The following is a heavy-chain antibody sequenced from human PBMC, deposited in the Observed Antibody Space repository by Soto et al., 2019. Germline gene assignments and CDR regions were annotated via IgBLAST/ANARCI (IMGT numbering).Heavy chain of an antibody. CDR2: INSDGSST. V-gene: IGHV3-74*01. CDR1: GFTFSSYW. D-gene: IGHD1-7*01. CDR3: AREGVNYRAAFDI. J-gene: IGHJ3*02. Sequence: EVQLVESGGGLVQPGGSLRLSCAASGFTFSSYWMHWVRQAPGKGLVWVSRINSDGSSTTYADSVKGRFTISRDNAKNTLYLQRNRLRAEDTAVYYCAREGVNYRAAFDIWGQGTMVTVSS.